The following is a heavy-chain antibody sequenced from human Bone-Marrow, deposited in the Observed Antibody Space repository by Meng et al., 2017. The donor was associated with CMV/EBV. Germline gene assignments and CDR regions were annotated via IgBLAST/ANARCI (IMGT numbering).Heavy chain of an antibody. V-gene: IGHV4-39*02. CDR1: GGSISSSSYY. Sequence: SETLSLTCTVSGGSISSSSYYWGWIRQPPGKGLEWIGSIYYSGSTYYNPSLKSRVTISVDTSKNQFSLKLSSVTAADTAVYYCARDVDYPNWFHPWGQGTLVTVSS. J-gene: IGHJ5*02. CDR2: IYYSGST. CDR3: ARDVDYPNWFHP. D-gene: IGHD4-11*01.